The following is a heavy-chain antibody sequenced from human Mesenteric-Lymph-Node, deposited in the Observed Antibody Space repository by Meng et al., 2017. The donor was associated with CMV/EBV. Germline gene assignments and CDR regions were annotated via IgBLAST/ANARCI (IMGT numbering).Heavy chain of an antibody. CDR3: ARRIDYPKGGYYFDY. CDR1: GFTFDDYG. J-gene: IGHJ4*02. V-gene: IGHV3-20*04. CDR2: INWNGGST. Sequence: LSLTCAASGFTFDDYGMSWVRQAPGKGLEWVSGINWNGGSTGYADSVKGRFTISRDNAKNSLYLQMNSLRAEDTALYYCARRIDYPKGGYYFDYWGQGTLVTVSS. D-gene: IGHD4-11*01.